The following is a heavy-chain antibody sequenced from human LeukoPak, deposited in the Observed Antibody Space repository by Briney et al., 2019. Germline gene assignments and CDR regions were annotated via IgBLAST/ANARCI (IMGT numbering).Heavy chain of an antibody. CDR2: INAGNGNT. D-gene: IGHD2-15*01. Sequence: GASVKVSCKASGYTFTSYAMRWVRQAPGQRLEWMGWINAGNGNTKYSQKFQGRVTITRDTSASTAYMELSSLRSEDTAVYYCARDLPKGYCSGGSCYNNWFDPWGQGTLVTVSS. J-gene: IGHJ5*02. CDR1: GYTFTSYA. CDR3: ARDLPKGYCSGGSCYNNWFDP. V-gene: IGHV1-3*01.